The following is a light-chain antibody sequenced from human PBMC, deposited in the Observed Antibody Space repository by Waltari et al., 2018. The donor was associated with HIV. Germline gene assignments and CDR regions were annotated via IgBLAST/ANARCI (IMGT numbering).Light chain of an antibody. J-gene: IGLJ2*01. CDR1: RNNVVNHA. Sequence: QAGLTHPPSVSKGLRQTATLRCTRDRNNVVNHATIWLQQHQGHPPKLLLYKNNNRPSGISERFSASKSGNPASLTITGLQPEDEADYFCSAWDRSLSAVIFGGGTTLIVL. CDR3: SAWDRSLSAVI. CDR2: KNN. V-gene: IGLV10-54*04.